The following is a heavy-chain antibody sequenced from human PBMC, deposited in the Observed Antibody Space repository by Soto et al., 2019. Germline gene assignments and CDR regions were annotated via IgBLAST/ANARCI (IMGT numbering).Heavy chain of an antibody. Sequence: SVKVSCKASGGTFSSYTISWVRQAPGQGLEWMGRINASIGIVNYAQKFQGRVTITADTSTSTAYMELSSLRSEDTAVYYCAGVRGPYCGGDCYPPTASWFDPWGQGTLVTVSS. CDR1: GGTFSSYT. V-gene: IGHV1-69*02. CDR3: AGVRGPYCGGDCYPPTASWFDP. CDR2: INASIGIV. D-gene: IGHD2-21*02. J-gene: IGHJ5*02.